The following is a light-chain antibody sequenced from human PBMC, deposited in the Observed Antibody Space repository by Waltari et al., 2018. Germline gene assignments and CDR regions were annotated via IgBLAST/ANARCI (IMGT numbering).Light chain of an antibody. CDR1: TSTIGAGYP. J-gene: IGLJ1*01. Sequence: QSVLTQPPSVSGAPGQRVTISCTGSTSTIGAGYPVHWYQQLPGTAPKLLIYDNTIRPSGVPDRFSGSKSGTSASLAITGLQAEDEADYFCQSYDRSLGGQFVFGTGTKVTV. CDR3: QSYDRSLGGQFV. V-gene: IGLV1-40*01. CDR2: DNT.